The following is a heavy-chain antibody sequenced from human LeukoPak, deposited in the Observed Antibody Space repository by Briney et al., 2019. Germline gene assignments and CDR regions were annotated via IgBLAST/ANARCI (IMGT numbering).Heavy chain of an antibody. CDR2: IRYDGSNK. V-gene: IGHV3-30*02. Sequence: GGSLRLSCAASGFTFSSYGMHWVRQAPGKGLEWVVFIRYDGSNKYYADSVKGRFTISRDNSKNTLYLQMNSLRAEDLAVYYCARFILYHGAFDIWGQGTMVTVSS. CDR1: GFTFSSYG. D-gene: IGHD2-8*01. J-gene: IGHJ3*02. CDR3: ARFILYHGAFDI.